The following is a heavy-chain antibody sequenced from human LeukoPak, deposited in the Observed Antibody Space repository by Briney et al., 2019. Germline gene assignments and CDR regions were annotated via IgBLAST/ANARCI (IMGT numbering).Heavy chain of an antibody. V-gene: IGHV4-34*01. CDR3: ARRASGYASAFDI. Sequence: SETLSLTCAVYGGSFSGYYWSWTRQPPGKGLEWIGEINHSGNTNSNPSLKSRVTMSVDTSKNQFSLKLSSLTAADTAVYYCARRASGYASAFDIWGQGTMVTVSS. J-gene: IGHJ3*02. D-gene: IGHD2-8*01. CDR1: GGSFSGYY. CDR2: INHSGNT.